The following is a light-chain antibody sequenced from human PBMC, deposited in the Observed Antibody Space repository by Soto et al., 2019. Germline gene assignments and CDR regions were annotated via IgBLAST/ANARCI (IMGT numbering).Light chain of an antibody. J-gene: IGKJ2*01. CDR3: QQYDSSPYT. Sequence: DIQMTQSPSTLSASVGDRVTITCRASQSISSGLAWYQQKPGKAPKLLIYKASSLESGVPSRFSGSGSGSEFTLTISSLQPDDFATYYCQQYDSSPYTFDQGTKLEIK. CDR2: KAS. CDR1: QSISSG. V-gene: IGKV1-5*03.